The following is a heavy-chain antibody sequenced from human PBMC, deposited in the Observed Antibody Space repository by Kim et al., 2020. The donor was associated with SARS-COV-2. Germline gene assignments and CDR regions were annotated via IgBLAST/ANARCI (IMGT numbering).Heavy chain of an antibody. Sequence: GGSLRLSCATSGFTFNSYYMRWVRQAPGKGLEWVAIIWNSGTYTYYTDSVKGRFTISRDNSENSLYLQMKSLRAEELAVFYWVKVVCGYVALGYWGQ. D-gene: IGHD3-16*01. V-gene: IGHV3-33*06. J-gene: IGHJ4*02. CDR2: IWNSGTYT. CDR3: VKVVCGYVALGY. CDR1: GFTFNSYY.